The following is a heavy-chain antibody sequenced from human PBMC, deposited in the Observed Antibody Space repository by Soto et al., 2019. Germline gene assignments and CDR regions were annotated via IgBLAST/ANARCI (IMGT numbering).Heavy chain of an antibody. V-gene: IGHV1-18*01. CDR3: ARGGRHYYGSGSYLYYYYGMDV. CDR2: ISAYNGNT. CDR1: GYTFTSYG. D-gene: IGHD3-10*01. Sequence: QVQLVQSGAEVKKPGASVKVSCKASGYTFTSYGISWVRQAPGQGLEWMGWISAYNGNTNYAQKLQGRVTMTTDTSTSTAYMGLRSLRSDDTAVYYCARGGRHYYGSGSYLYYYYGMDVWGQGTTVTVSS. J-gene: IGHJ6*02.